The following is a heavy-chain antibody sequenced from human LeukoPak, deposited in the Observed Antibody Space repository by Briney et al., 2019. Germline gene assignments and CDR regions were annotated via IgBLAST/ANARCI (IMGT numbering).Heavy chain of an antibody. Sequence: GGSLRLSCAASGFTFSSYWMSWVRQAPGKGLEWVANIKQDGSEKYYVDSVKGRFTISRDNAKNSLYLQMNSLRAEDTAVYYCARSSRIMVRGDYYYYMDVWGKGTTVTVSS. D-gene: IGHD3-10*01. CDR3: ARSSRIMVRGDYYYYMDV. CDR2: IKQDGSEK. J-gene: IGHJ6*03. V-gene: IGHV3-7*01. CDR1: GFTFSSYW.